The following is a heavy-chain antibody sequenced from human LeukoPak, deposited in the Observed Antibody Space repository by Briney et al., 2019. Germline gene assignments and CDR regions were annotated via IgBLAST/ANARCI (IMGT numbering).Heavy chain of an antibody. D-gene: IGHD6-19*01. J-gene: IGHJ4*02. CDR3: ARHSGEAVAVDY. Sequence: SETLSLTCAVYGGSFSDYYWSWIRQPPGKGLEWIGEINHSGSTNYNPSLKSRVTISVDTSKNQFSLKLSSVTAADTAVYYCARHSGEAVAVDYWGQGTLVTVSS. CDR2: INHSGST. V-gene: IGHV4-34*01. CDR1: GGSFSDYY.